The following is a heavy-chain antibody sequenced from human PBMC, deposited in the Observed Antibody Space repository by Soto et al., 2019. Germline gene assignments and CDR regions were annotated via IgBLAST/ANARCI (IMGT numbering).Heavy chain of an antibody. J-gene: IGHJ6*02. D-gene: IGHD2-2*01. CDR2: ISSSGSTI. V-gene: IGHV3-11*01. CDR3: ARVSRYCSSTSCTYGMDV. Sequence: GGSRRRSCAASGFTFSYYYMSWIRQAPGKGLEWVSYISSSGSTIYYADSVKGRFTISRDNAKNSLYLQMNSLRAEDTAVYYCARVSRYCSSTSCTYGMDVWGQGTTVTVSS. CDR1: GFTFSYYY.